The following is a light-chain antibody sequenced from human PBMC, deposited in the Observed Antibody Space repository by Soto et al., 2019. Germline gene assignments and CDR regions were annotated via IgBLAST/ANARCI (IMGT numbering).Light chain of an antibody. V-gene: IGLV9-49*01. CDR3: GADHGSGSNFVV. Sequence: QPVLTQPPSASASLGASVTLTCTLSSGYSNYKVDWYQQRPGKGPRFVMQVGTGGIVGSKGDGIPDRFSVLGSGLNRYLTIKNIQEEDESDYHCGADHGSGSNFVVFGGGTKVTVL. CDR2: VGTGGIVG. J-gene: IGLJ2*01. CDR1: SGYSNYK.